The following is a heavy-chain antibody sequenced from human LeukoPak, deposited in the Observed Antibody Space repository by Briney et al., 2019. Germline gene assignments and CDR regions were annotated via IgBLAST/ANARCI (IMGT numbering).Heavy chain of an antibody. CDR1: GFTFSSYG. CDR3: AKGTVIVGYYFDS. J-gene: IGHJ4*02. D-gene: IGHD3-22*01. V-gene: IGHV3-30*18. CDR2: ISNDGSDK. Sequence: PGRSLRLSCAASGFTFSSYGIHWVRQAPGKGLEWVAVISNDGSDKSYADSVKGRFTISRDNSKNTLYLQMNSLRAEDTAVYFCAKGTVIVGYYFDSWDQGTLVTVSS.